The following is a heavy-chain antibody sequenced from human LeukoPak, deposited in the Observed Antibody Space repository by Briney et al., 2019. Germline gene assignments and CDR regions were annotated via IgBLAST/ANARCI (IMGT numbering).Heavy chain of an antibody. J-gene: IGHJ4*02. Sequence: SVKVSCKASGGTFSSYAISWVRQAPGQGLEWMGGIIPIFGTANYAQKFQGRVTITADESTSTAYMELSSLRSDDTAVYYCARDFSSGWWDYWGQGTLVTVSS. D-gene: IGHD6-19*01. V-gene: IGHV1-69*13. CDR3: ARDFSSGWWDY. CDR2: IIPIFGTA. CDR1: GGTFSSYA.